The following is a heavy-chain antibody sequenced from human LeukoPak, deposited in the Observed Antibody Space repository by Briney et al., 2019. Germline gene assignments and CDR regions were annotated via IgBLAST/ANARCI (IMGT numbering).Heavy chain of an antibody. V-gene: IGHV3-30*18. CDR2: ISYDGSNK. CDR3: AKDRSGVLRYFDWSPPGD. CDR1: GFSFSNYA. D-gene: IGHD3-9*01. Sequence: GGSLRLSCAVSGFSFSNYAMSWVRQAPGKGLEWVAVISYDGSNKYYADSVKGRFTISRDNSKNTLYLQMNSLRAEDTAVYYCAKDRSGVLRYFDWSPPGDWGQGTLVTVSS. J-gene: IGHJ4*02.